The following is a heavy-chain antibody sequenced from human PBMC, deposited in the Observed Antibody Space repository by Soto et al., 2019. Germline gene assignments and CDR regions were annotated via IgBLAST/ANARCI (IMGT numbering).Heavy chain of an antibody. CDR1: GFTFSSHA. CDR3: AKLLNYDFWSGYPDAFDI. V-gene: IGHV3-23*01. J-gene: IGHJ3*02. Sequence: EVHLLESGGGLVQPGGSLRLSCAASGFTFSSHAMSWVRQAPGKGLEWVSGISGSGGSTYSADSVKGRFTISRDNSKNTLYLQMNSLRAEDTALYYCAKLLNYDFWSGYPDAFDIWGQGTMVIVSS. CDR2: ISGSGGST. D-gene: IGHD3-3*01.